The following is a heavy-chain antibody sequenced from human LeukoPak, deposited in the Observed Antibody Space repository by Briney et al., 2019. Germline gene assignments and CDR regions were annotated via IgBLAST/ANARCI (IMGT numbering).Heavy chain of an antibody. V-gene: IGHV1-69*13. J-gene: IGHJ4*02. Sequence: ASVKVSCKASGGTSSSYYAISWVRQAPGQGLEWMGGIIPIFGTANYAQTFQGRVTITADASTSTAYMELRSLRSDDTAVYYCARDAVRRYSSSPAGDYWGQGTLVTVSS. D-gene: IGHD6-13*01. CDR3: ARDAVRRYSSSPAGDY. CDR1: GGTSSSYYA. CDR2: IIPIFGTA.